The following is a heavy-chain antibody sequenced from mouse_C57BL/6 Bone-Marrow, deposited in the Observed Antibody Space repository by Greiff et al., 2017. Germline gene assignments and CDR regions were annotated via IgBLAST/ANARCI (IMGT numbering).Heavy chain of an antibody. CDR2: IDPENGAT. V-gene: IGHV14-4*01. CDR1: GFNIKDDY. D-gene: IGHD1-1*01. Sequence: VQLKQSGAELVRPGASVTLSCTASGFNIKDDYMHWVKQRPEQGLEWIGWIDPENGATEYASKFQGKATITADTSSNTAYLQLSSLTSEDTAVYYCNTVVHYWGQGTTLTVSS. CDR3: NTVVHY. J-gene: IGHJ2*01.